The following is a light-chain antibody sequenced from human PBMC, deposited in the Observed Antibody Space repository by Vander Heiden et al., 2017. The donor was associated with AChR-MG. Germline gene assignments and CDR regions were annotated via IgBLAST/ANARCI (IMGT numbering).Light chain of an antibody. Sequence: QSVLTQPPSVSGAPGQRVTISCTGSSSNIGAGYDVHWYQQLPGTAPKLLIYGNSNRPSGVPDRFSGSKSGTSASLAITGLQAEDEADYYCQSYDSSLSGPVVVFGGGTKRTVL. V-gene: IGLV1-40*01. CDR2: GNS. CDR3: QSYDSSLSGPVVV. J-gene: IGLJ2*01. CDR1: SSNIGAGYD.